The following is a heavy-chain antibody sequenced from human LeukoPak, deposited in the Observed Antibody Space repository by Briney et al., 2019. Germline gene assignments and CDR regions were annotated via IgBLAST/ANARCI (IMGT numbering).Heavy chain of an antibody. CDR2: MNPNSGNT. CDR3: ARVRGYYDFWSGYFPNWFDP. J-gene: IGHJ5*02. D-gene: IGHD3-3*01. V-gene: IGHV1-8*01. Sequence: ASVKVSCKASGYTFTSYDINWVRQATGQGLEWMGWMNPNSGNTGYAQKFQGRVTMIRNTSISTAYMELSSLRSEDTAVYYCARVRGYYDFWSGYFPNWFDPWGQGTLVTVSS. CDR1: GYTFTSYD.